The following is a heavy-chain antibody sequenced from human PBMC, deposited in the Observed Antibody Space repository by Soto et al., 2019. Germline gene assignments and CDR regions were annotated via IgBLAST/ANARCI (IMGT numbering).Heavy chain of an antibody. D-gene: IGHD3-16*01. CDR3: ARDLLEPLLMITFGGAPLDL. Sequence: EVQLVESGGGLVKPGGSLRLSCAASGFTFSSYSMNWVRQAPGKGLEWVSSISSSSSYIYYADSVKGRFTISRDNAKNSLYLQMNSLRAEDTAVYYCARDLLEPLLMITFGGAPLDLWGRGTLVTVSS. CDR1: GFTFSSYS. V-gene: IGHV3-21*01. CDR2: ISSSSSYI. J-gene: IGHJ2*01.